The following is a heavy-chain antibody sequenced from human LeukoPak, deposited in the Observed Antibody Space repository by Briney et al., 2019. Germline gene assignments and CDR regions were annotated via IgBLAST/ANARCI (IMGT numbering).Heavy chain of an antibody. J-gene: IGHJ4*02. Sequence: GGSLRLSCAASRFTFSSYSLNWVRQAPGKGLEWVSYISSGGNTIYYADSVKGRFTISRDNARNSLYLQMDSLRDEDTAVYYCARDGYGDYLFDYWGQGTLVTVSS. V-gene: IGHV3-48*02. CDR2: ISSGGNTI. CDR3: ARDGYGDYLFDY. D-gene: IGHD4-17*01. CDR1: RFTFSSYS.